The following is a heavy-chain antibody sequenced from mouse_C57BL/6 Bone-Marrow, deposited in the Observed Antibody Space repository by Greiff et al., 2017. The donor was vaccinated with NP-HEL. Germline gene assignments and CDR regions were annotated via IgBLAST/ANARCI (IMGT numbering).Heavy chain of an antibody. CDR2: ISSGSSTI. CDR1: GFTFSDYG. CDR3: ATNYYGSSYVFYYAMDY. D-gene: IGHD1-1*01. V-gene: IGHV5-17*01. Sequence: VQLQQSGGGLVKPGGSLKLSCAASGFTFSDYGMHWVRQAPEKGLEWVAYISSGSSTIYYADTVKGRFTISRDNAKNTLFLQMTSLRSEDTAMYYCATNYYGSSYVFYYAMDYWGQGTSVTVSS. J-gene: IGHJ4*01.